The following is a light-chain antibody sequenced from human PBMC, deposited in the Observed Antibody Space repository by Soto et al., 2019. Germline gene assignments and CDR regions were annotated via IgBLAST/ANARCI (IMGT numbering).Light chain of an antibody. CDR3: NSYTSSNTLWV. CDR1: SSDVGSYKY. J-gene: IGLJ3*02. Sequence: QSALTQPASVSGSPGQSITISCTGTSSDVGSYKYVSWYQQHPGKGPKLMIYEVKNRPSGVSNRFSGSKSGSTASLTISGFQAEDEADDYCNSYTSSNTLWVFGGGTKLTVL. V-gene: IGLV2-14*01. CDR2: EVK.